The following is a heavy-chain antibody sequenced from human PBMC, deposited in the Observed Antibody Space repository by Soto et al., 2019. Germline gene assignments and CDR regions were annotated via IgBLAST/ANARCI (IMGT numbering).Heavy chain of an antibody. V-gene: IGHV4-30-4*01. CDR2: IYYSGST. CDR1: GGSISSGDYY. J-gene: IGHJ6*02. D-gene: IGHD2-15*01. Sequence: PSETLSLTCTVSGGSISSGDYYWSWIRQPPGKGLEWIGYIYYSGSTYYNPSLKSRVTISVDTSKNQFSLKLSSVTAADTAVYYCARVVVDASYYYYGMDVWGQGTTVTVYS. CDR3: ARVVVDASYYYYGMDV.